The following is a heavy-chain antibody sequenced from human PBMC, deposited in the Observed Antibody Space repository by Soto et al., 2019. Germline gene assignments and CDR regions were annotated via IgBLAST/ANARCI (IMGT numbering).Heavy chain of an antibody. CDR3: ASRVAPASIGLDV. CDR2: VSGSGGRT. CDR1: GFNFRNYD. D-gene: IGHD2-2*01. J-gene: IGHJ6*02. Sequence: EVQLLESGGGLVQPGGSLRLSCAVSGFNFRNYDMNWVRQAPGMGLEWVSGVSGSGGRTYYADSVKGRFTISRDTSKSTLYMQMNSLRVEDTALYYCASRVAPASIGLDVWGQGTTVTVSS. V-gene: IGHV3-23*01.